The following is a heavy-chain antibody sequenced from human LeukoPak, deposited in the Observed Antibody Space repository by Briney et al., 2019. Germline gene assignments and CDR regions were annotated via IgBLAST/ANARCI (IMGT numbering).Heavy chain of an antibody. J-gene: IGHJ6*03. Sequence: PSETLSLTCAVYGGSFSGYYWSWIRQPPGKGLEWIGEINHSGSTNYNPSLKSRVTISADTSKNQFSLKLTSVTAADTAVYYCARTMEGYCSGGSCYQYSYYMDVWGKGTTVTVSS. CDR2: INHSGST. V-gene: IGHV4-34*01. CDR1: GGSFSGYY. D-gene: IGHD2-15*01. CDR3: ARTMEGYCSGGSCYQYSYYMDV.